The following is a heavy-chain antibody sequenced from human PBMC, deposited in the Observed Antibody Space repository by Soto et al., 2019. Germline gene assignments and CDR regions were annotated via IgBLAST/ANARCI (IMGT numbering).Heavy chain of an antibody. Sequence: PSETLSLTCAVCGGSISSGGHSWSWIRQPPGKGLEWIGYISHSGSTYYNPSLKSRVTISVDRSKNQFSLKLSSVTAADTAVYYCARGGLLPDYWGQGTLVTVSS. CDR3: ARGGLLPDY. CDR1: GGSISSGGHS. D-gene: IGHD6-19*01. J-gene: IGHJ4*02. V-gene: IGHV4-30-2*01. CDR2: ISHSGST.